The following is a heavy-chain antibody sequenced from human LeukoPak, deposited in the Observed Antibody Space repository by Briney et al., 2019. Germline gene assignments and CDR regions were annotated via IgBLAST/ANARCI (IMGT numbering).Heavy chain of an antibody. D-gene: IGHD3-10*01. CDR2: MNPNSGNT. CDR1: GYTFTSYD. Sequence: GASVKVSCKASGYTFTSYDINWVRQATGQGLEWMGWMNPNSGNTGYAQNFQGRVTMTEDTSSDTAYMELSSLTSEDTAVYYCATPPVWFGEFMSGNSILGYFQDWGQGTLVTVSS. V-gene: IGHV1-8*01. J-gene: IGHJ1*01. CDR3: ATPPVWFGEFMSGNSILGYFQD.